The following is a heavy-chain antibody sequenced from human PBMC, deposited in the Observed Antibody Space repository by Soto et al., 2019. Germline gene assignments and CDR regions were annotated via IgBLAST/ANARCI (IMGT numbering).Heavy chain of an antibody. CDR3: VKSGDNYNLLDY. J-gene: IGHJ4*02. CDR1: GFILSDHY. D-gene: IGHD1-1*01. CDR2: SSNSGSFT. Sequence: GGSLRLSCAASGFILSDHYMSWIRQAPGKGLEWIGYSSNSGSFTRYADSVKGRFSISRDNAKSSLYLQISSLRGDDTATYYCVKSGDNYNLLDYWGQGTPVTVSS. V-gene: IGHV3-11*06.